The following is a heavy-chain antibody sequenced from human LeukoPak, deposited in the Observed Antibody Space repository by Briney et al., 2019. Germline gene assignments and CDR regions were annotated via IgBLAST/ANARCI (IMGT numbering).Heavy chain of an antibody. CDR3: AKASPSYTSSRDY. J-gene: IGHJ4*02. CDR1: GFAFSTYA. D-gene: IGHD6-13*01. CDR2: ISATP. Sequence: GGSLRLSCAASGFAFSTYARSWVRQAPWKGLEGVASISATPKYADSVKGRCTISRDNSKNTLYLQMSSLRVDDTAVYYCAKASPSYTSSRDYWGQGTLVTVSS. V-gene: IGHV3-23*01.